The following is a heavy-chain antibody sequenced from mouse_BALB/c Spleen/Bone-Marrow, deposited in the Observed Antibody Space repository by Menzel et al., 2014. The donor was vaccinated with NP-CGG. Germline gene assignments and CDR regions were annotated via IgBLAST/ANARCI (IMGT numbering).Heavy chain of an antibody. Sequence: EVQLQQSGAELVKPGASVKLSCTASGFNIKDTYMYWVKQRPEQGLEWIGRIDPANGNTKYDPKFQDKATITADTSPNTAYLQLSSLTSEDTAVYYCARYYYGSSVFAYWGQGTLVTVSA. V-gene: IGHV14-3*02. CDR3: ARYYYGSSVFAY. CDR2: IDPANGNT. J-gene: IGHJ3*01. D-gene: IGHD1-1*01. CDR1: GFNIKDTY.